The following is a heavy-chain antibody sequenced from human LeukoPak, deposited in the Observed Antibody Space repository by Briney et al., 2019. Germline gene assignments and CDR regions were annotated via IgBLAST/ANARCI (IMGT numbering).Heavy chain of an antibody. CDR1: GFAFNNYA. D-gene: IGHD5-18*01. V-gene: IGHV3-23*01. CDR3: AKETGGVDIAMVTFAY. J-gene: IGHJ4*02. CDR2: ISDSGGST. Sequence: GGSLRLSCAATGFAFNNYAMSCVPQAPGKGLEWVSGISDSGGSTHYADSVKGRFTISRDNSKNTLYLQMNSLRAEDTAVYYRAKETGGVDIAMVTFAYWGQGILVTVSA.